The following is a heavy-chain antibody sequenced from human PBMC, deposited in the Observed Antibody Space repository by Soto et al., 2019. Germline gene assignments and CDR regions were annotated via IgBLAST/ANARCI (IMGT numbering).Heavy chain of an antibody. V-gene: IGHV3-49*03. CDR2: IRSKGYGGTT. Sequence: PGGSLRLSCIGSGFTFVDYDMSWFRQAPGKGLEWVGFIRSKGYGGTTEHAASVKDRFTISRDDSRSIAYLQMNSLKTEDTAVYYCSRGEDYYGSPLMDVWGQGTTVTVSS. CDR3: SRGEDYYGSPLMDV. CDR1: GFTFVDYD. J-gene: IGHJ6*02. D-gene: IGHD3-10*01.